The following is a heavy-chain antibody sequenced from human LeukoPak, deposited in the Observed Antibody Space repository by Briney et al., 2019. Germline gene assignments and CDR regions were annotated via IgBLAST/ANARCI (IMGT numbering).Heavy chain of an antibody. CDR1: GFTFDDYA. Sequence: GRSLRLSCAASGFTFDDYAMHWVRQAPGKGLEWVSGISWNSGSIGYADSVKGRFTISRDNAKNSLYLQMNSLRAEDTAVYYCARDWAAAEDYWGQGTLVTVSS. J-gene: IGHJ4*02. CDR3: ARDWAAAEDY. D-gene: IGHD6-13*01. CDR2: ISWNSGSI. V-gene: IGHV3-9*01.